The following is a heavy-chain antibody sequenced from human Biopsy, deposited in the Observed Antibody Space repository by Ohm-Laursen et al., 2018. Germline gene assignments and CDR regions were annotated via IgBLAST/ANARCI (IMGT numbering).Heavy chain of an antibody. CDR1: SASINLYY. V-gene: IGHV4-59*01. D-gene: IGHD2/OR15-2a*01. Sequence: TLSLTCTVSSASINLYYWGWIRQSPGKGLEWIGYIYYSGSTNYNPSLKSRVTISVDTSKNQFSLRLNSVTAADTAVYYCARATNSTGWPYYYFYGMDVWGQGTTVTVSS. CDR2: IYYSGST. CDR3: ARATNSTGWPYYYFYGMDV. J-gene: IGHJ6*02.